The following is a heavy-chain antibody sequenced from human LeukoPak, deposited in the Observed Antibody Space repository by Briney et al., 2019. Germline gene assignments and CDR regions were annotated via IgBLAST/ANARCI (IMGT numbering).Heavy chain of an antibody. Sequence: PSETLSLTRAVYGGSFSGYYWSWIRQPPGKGLEWIGEINHSGSTNYNPSLKSRVTISVDTSKNQFSLKLSSVTAADTAVYYCARDPYSGSYWFDPWGQGTLVTVSS. D-gene: IGHD1-26*01. CDR1: GGSFSGYY. CDR2: INHSGST. V-gene: IGHV4-34*01. CDR3: ARDPYSGSYWFDP. J-gene: IGHJ5*02.